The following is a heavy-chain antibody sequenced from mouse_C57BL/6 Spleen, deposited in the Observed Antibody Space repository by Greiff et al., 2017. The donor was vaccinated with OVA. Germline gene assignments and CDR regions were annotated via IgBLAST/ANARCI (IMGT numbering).Heavy chain of an antibody. D-gene: IGHD3-1*01. J-gene: IGHJ2*01. CDR2: ISSGGSYT. CDR1: GFTFSSYG. V-gene: IGHV5-6*01. Sequence: EVQLVESGGDLVKPGGSLKLSCAASGFTFSSYGMSWVRQTPDKRLEWVATISSGGSYTYYPDSVKGRFTISRDDAKNTLYLQMSSLKSEDTAMYYCARRTNPGRYFDYWGQGTTLTVSS. CDR3: ARRTNPGRYFDY.